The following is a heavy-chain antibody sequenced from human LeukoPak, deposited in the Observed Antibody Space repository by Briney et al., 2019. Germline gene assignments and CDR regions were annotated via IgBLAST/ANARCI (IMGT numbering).Heavy chain of an antibody. CDR2: INPNSGGT. CDR1: GYTFTGYY. D-gene: IGHD3-22*01. CDR3: ARVAVPYYYDSSGYLTYFDY. V-gene: IGHV1-2*02. J-gene: IGHJ4*02. Sequence: GASVKVSCKASGYTFTGYYMHWVRQAPGQGPEWMGWINPNSGGTNYAQKFQGRVTMTRDTSISTAYMELSRLRSDDTAVYYCARVAVPYYYDSSGYLTYFDYWGQGTLVTVSS.